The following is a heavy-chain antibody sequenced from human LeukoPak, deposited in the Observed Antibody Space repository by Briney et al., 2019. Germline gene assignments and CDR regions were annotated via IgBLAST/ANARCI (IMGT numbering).Heavy chain of an antibody. CDR2: ISTYNDDR. Sequence: ASVKVSCKASGYTFTTYAIHWVRQAPGQRLEWMGWISTYNDDRKYSPKFQGTVTITTDTSASAAYLELSSLRSEDTAVYYCARDRSSFSYAFDIWGQGTMVTVSS. V-gene: IGHV1-3*04. CDR3: ARDRSSFSYAFDI. J-gene: IGHJ3*02. D-gene: IGHD6-6*01. CDR1: GYTFTTYA.